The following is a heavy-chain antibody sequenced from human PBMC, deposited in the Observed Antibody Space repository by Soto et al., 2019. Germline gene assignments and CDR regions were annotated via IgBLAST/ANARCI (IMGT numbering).Heavy chain of an antibody. CDR1: RFTFNTYG. CDR3: AKELRQYGRYNSMDV. V-gene: IGHV3-30*18. Sequence: SIRLSRAGSRFTFNTYGIHWVRKAPGKGLEWVAVISYDGGKHFNADSVKGHFTIATDNSKNTLNLEMSSLRDADTAIYPCAKELRQYGRYNSMDVWGQGPMVTV. J-gene: IGHJ6*02. CDR2: ISYDGGKH. D-gene: IGHD1-20*01.